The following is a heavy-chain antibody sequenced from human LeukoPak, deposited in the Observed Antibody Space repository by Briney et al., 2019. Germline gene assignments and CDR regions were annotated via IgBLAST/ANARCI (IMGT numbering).Heavy chain of an antibody. Sequence: SETLSLTCTVSGGSISSSSYYWGWIRQPPGKGLEWIGGIYYTGSTYYNSSLKSRVTIFIDTSRNQFSLKLSSVSAADTAMYYCASDTLTGYSTFDYWGQGTLLTVSS. J-gene: IGHJ4*02. CDR2: IYYTGST. D-gene: IGHD3-9*01. CDR3: ASDTLTGYSTFDY. V-gene: IGHV4-39*01. CDR1: GGSISSSSYY.